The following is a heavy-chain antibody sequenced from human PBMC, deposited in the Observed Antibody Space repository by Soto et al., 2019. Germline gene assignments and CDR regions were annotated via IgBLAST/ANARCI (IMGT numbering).Heavy chain of an antibody. J-gene: IGHJ4*02. Sequence: SETLSLTCTVSGYSISTNNYYWGWIRQPPGKGLEWIGSIHFLGDTYYTPSLKSRVTISVDTSKNQFSLHLNSVTGADTAVYYCATVSVSHLAIPSHYWGQAPLLTVSS. CDR1: GYSISTNNYY. CDR3: ATVSVSHLAIPSHY. CDR2: IHFLGDT. V-gene: IGHV4-39*01. D-gene: IGHD2-21*01.